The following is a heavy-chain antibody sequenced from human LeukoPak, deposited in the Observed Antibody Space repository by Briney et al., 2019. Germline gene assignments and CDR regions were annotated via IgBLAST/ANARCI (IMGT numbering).Heavy chain of an antibody. CDR3: AKAENDIRTVAAANDP. J-gene: IGHJ5*02. V-gene: IGHV3-23*01. CDR1: GFTFSSYA. Sequence: LAGGSLRLSCAASGFTFSSYAMNWVRQAPGKGLEWVSAISGSGGTTYYADPVKGRFTISRDNSKNTLYPQMNSLRAEDTAVYYCAKAENDIRTVAAANDPWGQGTLVTVSS. CDR2: ISGSGGTT. D-gene: IGHD6-13*01.